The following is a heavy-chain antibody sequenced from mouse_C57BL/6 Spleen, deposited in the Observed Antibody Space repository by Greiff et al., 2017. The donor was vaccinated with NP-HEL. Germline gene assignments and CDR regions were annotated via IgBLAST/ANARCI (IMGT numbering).Heavy chain of an antibody. J-gene: IGHJ3*01. CDR3: ARGYEYSAWFAY. D-gene: IGHD2-4*01. CDR2: ISYSGST. CDR1: GYSITSGYD. Sequence: ESGPGMVKPSQSLSLTCTVTGYSITSGYDWHWIRHFPGNKLEWMGYISYSGSTNYNPSLKSRISITHDTSKNHFFLKLNSVTTEDTATYYCARGYEYSAWFAYWGQGTLVTVSA. V-gene: IGHV3-1*01.